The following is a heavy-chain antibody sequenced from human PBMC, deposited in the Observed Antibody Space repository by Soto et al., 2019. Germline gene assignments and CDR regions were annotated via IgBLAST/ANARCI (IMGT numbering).Heavy chain of an antibody. Sequence: ASVKVSCKASGYKFTGYGIGWVRQAPGQGLEWMGWISAYNGNPSYAQKFQGRVTMTTDTSTSTAYMELRRLRADDTAVYFCARVFRLAVESSCFDYWGQG. D-gene: IGHD6-19*01. CDR2: ISAYNGNP. V-gene: IGHV1-18*01. CDR1: GYKFTGYG. CDR3: ARVFRLAVESSCFDY. J-gene: IGHJ4*02.